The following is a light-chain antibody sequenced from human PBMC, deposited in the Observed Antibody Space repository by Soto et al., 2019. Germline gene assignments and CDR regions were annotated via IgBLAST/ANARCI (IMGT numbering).Light chain of an antibody. CDR1: QSVSSSY. Sequence: EIVLTQSPGTLSLSPGERATLSCRASQSVSSSYLAWYQQKPGQAPRLLIYGASSRATGIPDRFSGSGSGTDFTLTISRLEPEDFAVYYCQQYGSSEPPITFGQGTRLEIK. J-gene: IGKJ5*01. CDR3: QQYGSSEPPIT. V-gene: IGKV3-20*01. CDR2: GAS.